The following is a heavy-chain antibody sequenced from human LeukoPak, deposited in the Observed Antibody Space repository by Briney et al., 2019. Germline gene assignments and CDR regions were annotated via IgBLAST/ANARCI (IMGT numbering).Heavy chain of an antibody. CDR2: IYYAGST. CDR1: GGSTSSSSYH. J-gene: IGHJ4*02. D-gene: IGHD5-12*01. Sequence: SETLYLTCTVSGGSTSSSSYHWGWIRQPPGKGLEWIGTIYYAGSTDYNPSLKSRVTISIDTSKNQFSLKLYSVTAADTAMYYCARVRDEWLRHPYYFDYWGQGTLVTVSS. V-gene: IGHV4-39*07. CDR3: ARVRDEWLRHPYYFDY.